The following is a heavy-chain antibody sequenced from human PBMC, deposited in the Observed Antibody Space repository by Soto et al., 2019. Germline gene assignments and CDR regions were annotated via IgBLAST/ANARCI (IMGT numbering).Heavy chain of an antibody. CDR3: AIRLGDSAVGGTRDYYGMDV. Sequence: GGSLRLCYAASGFTFSSYAMSWVRQAPGRGLEWVSAISGSGGSTYYADSVKGRFTISRDNSKNTLYLQMNSLRAEDTAVYYCAIRLGDSAVGGTRDYYGMDVGGQGTTVTVSS. CDR2: ISGSGGST. D-gene: IGHD6-19*01. J-gene: IGHJ6*02. CDR1: GFTFSSYA. V-gene: IGHV3-23*01.